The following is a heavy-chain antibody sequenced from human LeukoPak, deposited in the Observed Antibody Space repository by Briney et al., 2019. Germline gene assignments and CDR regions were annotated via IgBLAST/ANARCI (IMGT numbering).Heavy chain of an antibody. D-gene: IGHD5-24*01. CDR1: GCSFTTYG. CDR2: INTYSGNT. V-gene: IGHV1-18*01. J-gene: IGHJ5*02. Sequence: ASVKVSCKASGCSFTTYGISWARQAPGQGLEWMGWINTYSGNTNYAQKFQGRVTMTTDTSTSTAYMELRSLRSDDTAVYYCARRRDDYIVAPWGQGTLVTVSS. CDR3: ARRRDDYIVAP.